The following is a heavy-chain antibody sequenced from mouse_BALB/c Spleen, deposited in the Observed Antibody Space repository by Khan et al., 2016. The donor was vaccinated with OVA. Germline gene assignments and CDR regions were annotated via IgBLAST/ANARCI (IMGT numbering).Heavy chain of an antibody. CDR1: GYTFTSYV. V-gene: IGHV1S136*01. J-gene: IGHJ3*01. CDR3: SRRDYDGSSSFAY. CDR2: INPYNDGT. D-gene: IGHD1-1*01. Sequence: EVQLQQSGPELVKPGASVKMSCKASGYTFTSYVMHWVKQKPGQGLEWIGYINPYNDGTKYNEKFKGKATLTSDKSSSTAYIELSSLSCEESEGSSGSRRDYDGSSSFAYWGQVTLVTVSA.